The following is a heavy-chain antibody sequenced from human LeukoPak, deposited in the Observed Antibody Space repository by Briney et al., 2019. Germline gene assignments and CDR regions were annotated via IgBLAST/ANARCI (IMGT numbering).Heavy chain of an antibody. V-gene: IGHV4-34*01. CDR2: INHSGST. D-gene: IGHD5-18*01. CDR1: GGSFSGYY. Sequence: PSETLSLTCAVYGGSFSGYYWSWIRQPPGKGLEWIGEINHSGSTNYNPSLKSRVTISVDTSKNQFSLKLSSVTAADTAVHYCARGRRIQLWSRPDYYMDVWGKGTPVTVSS. CDR3: ARGRRIQLWSRPDYYMDV. J-gene: IGHJ6*03.